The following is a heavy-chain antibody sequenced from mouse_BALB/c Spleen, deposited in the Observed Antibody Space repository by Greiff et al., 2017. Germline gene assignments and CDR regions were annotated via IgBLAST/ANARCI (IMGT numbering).Heavy chain of an antibody. V-gene: IGHV1-87*01. CDR1: GYTFTSYW. D-gene: IGHD1-1*01. CDR3: ASFYYYGSSGYAMDY. CDR2: IYPGDGDT. Sequence: QVQLQQSGAELARPGASVKLSCKASGYTFTSYWMQWVKQRPGQGLEWIGAIYPGDGDTRYTQKFKGKATLTADKSSSTAYMQLSSLASEDSAVYYCASFYYYGSSGYAMDYWGQGTSVTVSS. J-gene: IGHJ4*01.